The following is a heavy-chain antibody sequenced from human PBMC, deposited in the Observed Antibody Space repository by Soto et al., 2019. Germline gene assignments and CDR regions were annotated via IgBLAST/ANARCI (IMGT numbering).Heavy chain of an antibody. CDR1: GGTFSSYG. D-gene: IGHD3-22*01. CDR2: IIPIFGTA. V-gene: IGHV1-69*13. CDR3: ASSYYDSSGYYYEERYYYYGMDV. Sequence: ASVKVSCKASGGTFSSYGISWVRQAPGQGLEWMGGIIPIFGTANYAQKFQGRVTITADESTSTAYMELSSLRSEDTAVYYCASSYYDSSGYYYEERYYYYGMDVWGQGTTVTVSS. J-gene: IGHJ6*02.